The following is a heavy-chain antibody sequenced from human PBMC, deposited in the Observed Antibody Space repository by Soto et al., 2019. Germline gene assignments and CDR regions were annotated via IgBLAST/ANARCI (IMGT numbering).Heavy chain of an antibody. CDR3: ARLIHCKTTSCYFDY. J-gene: IGHJ4*02. CDR2: VYYSGTT. CDR1: GGSISSSSYY. D-gene: IGHD2-2*01. V-gene: IGHV4-39*01. Sequence: QLQLQESGPGLVKPSETLSLTCTVSGGSISSSSYYWAWVRQPPGKGLEWIGSVYYSGTTYYNPSLKIRVTISADTSKNQFSLKLSSVTAADTAVFYCARLIHCKTTSCYFDYWGQGTLVTVSS.